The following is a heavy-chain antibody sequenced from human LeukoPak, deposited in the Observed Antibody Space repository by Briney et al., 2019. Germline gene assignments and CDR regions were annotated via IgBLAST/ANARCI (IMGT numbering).Heavy chain of an antibody. CDR2: INHSGST. CDR1: GGSFSGYY. Sequence: SETLSLTCAVYGGSFSGYYWSWIRQPPGKGLEWIGEINHSGSTNYNPSLKSRVTISVDTSKNQFSLKLSSVTAADTAVYYCARSNYDYVWGSYRYAFFDYWGQGTLVTVSS. CDR3: ARSNYDYVWGSYRYAFFDY. D-gene: IGHD3-16*02. J-gene: IGHJ4*02. V-gene: IGHV4-34*01.